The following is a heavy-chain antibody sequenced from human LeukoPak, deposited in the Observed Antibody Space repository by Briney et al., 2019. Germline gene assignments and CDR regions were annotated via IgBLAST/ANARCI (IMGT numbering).Heavy chain of an antibody. Sequence: SETLSLTCTVSGGSISSYYWSWIRQPPGKGLEWIGYIYYSGSTNYNPSLKSRVTISVDTSKNQFSLKLSSVTAADTAVYYCARGLHYYCYGMDVWGQGTTVTVSS. D-gene: IGHD4-11*01. CDR2: IYYSGST. CDR3: ARGLHYYCYGMDV. V-gene: IGHV4-59*01. CDR1: GGSISSYY. J-gene: IGHJ6*02.